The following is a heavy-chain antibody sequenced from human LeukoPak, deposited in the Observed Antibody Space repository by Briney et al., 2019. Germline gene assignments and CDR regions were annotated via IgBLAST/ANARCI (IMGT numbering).Heavy chain of an antibody. CDR1: KFNFNSYG. V-gene: IGHV3-23*01. Sequence: GGSLRLSCTTSKFNFNSYGMTRVRQAPGKGPEWVSSISGSGGSTQYAASVQGRFTVSRDNSKNTLYLQMNSLRAEDTAVYYCAKDGHCSSTSCYPGSSGNFDYWGQGTLVTVSS. CDR2: ISGSGGST. D-gene: IGHD2-2*01. J-gene: IGHJ4*02. CDR3: AKDGHCSSTSCYPGSSGNFDY.